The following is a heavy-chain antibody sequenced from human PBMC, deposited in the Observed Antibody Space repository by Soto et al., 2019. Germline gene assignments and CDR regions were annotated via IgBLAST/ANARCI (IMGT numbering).Heavy chain of an antibody. D-gene: IGHD6-19*01. CDR2: INPMFIEP. CDR3: SIDPHRTSSGSQAFYGVDG. J-gene: IGHJ6*02. Sequence: QMRLVQSGAEVKKPGSSVKVSCKASGDTFSNFALSWVRRAPGQGLEWMGGINPMFIEPDYAQKFRDRITIVADESTSTVYLELRSLRSDDTGVYFCSIDPHRTSSGSQAFYGVDGWCQGTTVTVPS. V-gene: IGHV1-69*01. CDR1: GDTFSNFA.